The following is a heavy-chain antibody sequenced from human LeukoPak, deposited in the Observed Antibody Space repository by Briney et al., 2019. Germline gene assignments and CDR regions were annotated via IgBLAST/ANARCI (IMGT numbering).Heavy chain of an antibody. Sequence: SETLSLTCTVSGGSISSYYWSWIRQPPGKGLEWIGYIYYSGSTNYNPSLKSRVTISVDTSKNQFSLKLSSVTAADTAVYYCARHGRYFDWSYFDYWGQGTLVTVSS. V-gene: IGHV4-59*08. CDR1: GGSISSYY. D-gene: IGHD3-9*01. CDR3: ARHGRYFDWSYFDY. J-gene: IGHJ4*02. CDR2: IYYSGST.